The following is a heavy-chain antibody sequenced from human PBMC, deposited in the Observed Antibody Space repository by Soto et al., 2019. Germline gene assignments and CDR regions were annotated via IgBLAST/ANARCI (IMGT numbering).Heavy chain of an antibody. CDR3: ARDSRYCTDGGCFSMRDAFDV. Sequence: QAQLQESGPGLVRPSGTLSLTCTVSRFSVTNNKYWKWGRRSPRQALEGIGEIYHSGATYYNPSLSGRASISMSKSKNQISLNLTSVTAADTAVYDCARDSRYCTDGGCFSMRDAFDVWGQGTLVTVSS. CDR2: IYHSGAT. D-gene: IGHD2-8*01. CDR1: RFSVTNNKY. J-gene: IGHJ3*01. V-gene: IGHV4-4*02.